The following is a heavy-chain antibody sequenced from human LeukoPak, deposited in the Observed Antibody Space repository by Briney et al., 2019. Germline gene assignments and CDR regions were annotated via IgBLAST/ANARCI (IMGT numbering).Heavy chain of an antibody. V-gene: IGHV1-8*03. CDR2: MNPNSGNT. D-gene: IGHD3-16*02. Sequence: ASVKVSCKASGYTFTSYDINWVRQATGQGLEWMGWMNPNSGNTGYAQKFQGRVTITRNTSISTAYMELSRLRSDDTAVYYCARSGRALWYYDYVWGSYHYWGQGTLVTVSS. J-gene: IGHJ4*02. CDR1: GYTFTSYD. CDR3: ARSGRALWYYDYVWGSYHY.